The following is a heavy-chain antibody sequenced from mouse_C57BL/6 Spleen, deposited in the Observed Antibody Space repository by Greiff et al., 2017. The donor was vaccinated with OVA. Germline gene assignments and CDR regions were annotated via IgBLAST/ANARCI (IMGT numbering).Heavy chain of an antibody. Sequence: QVQLKQPGAELVKPGASVKLSCKASGYTFTSYWMHWVKQRPGQGLEWIGMIHPNSGSINYNEKFKSKATLTVDKSSSTAYMQISSLTSEDSAVYYCARGDSNYFYAMDYWGQGTSVTVAS. J-gene: IGHJ4*01. V-gene: IGHV1-64*01. CDR1: GYTFTSYW. CDR2: IHPNSGSI. D-gene: IGHD2-5*01. CDR3: ARGDSNYFYAMDY.